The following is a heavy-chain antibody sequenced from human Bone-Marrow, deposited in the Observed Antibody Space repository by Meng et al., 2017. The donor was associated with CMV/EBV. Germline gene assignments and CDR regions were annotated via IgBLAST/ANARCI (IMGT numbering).Heavy chain of an antibody. D-gene: IGHD2-2*01. CDR2: INPIFGTA. CDR1: GGTFSSYV. CDR3: ARWYCSSTSCHTPFDY. V-gene: IGHV1-69*05. Sequence: GGTFSSYVISWVRQAPGQGLEWMGGINPIFGTANYAQKFQGRVTITTDESTSTAYMELSSLRSGDTAVYYCARWYCSSTSCHTPFDYWGQGTLVTVSS. J-gene: IGHJ4*02.